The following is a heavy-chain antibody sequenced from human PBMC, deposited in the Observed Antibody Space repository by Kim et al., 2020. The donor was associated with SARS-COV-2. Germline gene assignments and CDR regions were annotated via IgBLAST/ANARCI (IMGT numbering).Heavy chain of an antibody. J-gene: IGHJ4*02. Sequence: NTNDAQKFQGRVTITTDTSTSTAYMGLRSLRSDDTAVYYCARDSVLATQFDYWGQGTLIPVSS. CDR3: ARDSVLATQFDY. D-gene: IGHD2-15*01. V-gene: IGHV1-18*01. CDR2: NT.